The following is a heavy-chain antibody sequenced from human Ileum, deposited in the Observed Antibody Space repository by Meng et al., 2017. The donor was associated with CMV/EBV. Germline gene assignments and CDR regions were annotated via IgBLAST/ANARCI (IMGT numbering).Heavy chain of an antibody. D-gene: IGHD7-27*01. V-gene: IGHV3-74*01. CDR1: GFTFSNYW. Sequence: GGSLRLSCAASGFTFSNYWMHWVRQVPGEGLVWVSRINSKGSRTDYADSVKGRFTISRDSAKNTLYLQMNSLRAEDTAVYYCARVSGASWFDPWGQGTLVTVSS. CDR3: ARVSGASWFDP. J-gene: IGHJ5*02. CDR2: INSKGSRT.